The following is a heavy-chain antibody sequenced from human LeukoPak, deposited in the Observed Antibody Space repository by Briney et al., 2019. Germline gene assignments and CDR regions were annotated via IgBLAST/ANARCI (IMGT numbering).Heavy chain of an antibody. V-gene: IGHV3-20*04. D-gene: IGHD1-26*01. CDR3: ARGAPRGSQGWFDP. J-gene: IGHJ5*02. CDR2: INWSGGST. Sequence: PGGSLRLSCAASGFTFGHYGMSWVRQAPGKGLEWVSGINWSGGSTGYADSVKGRFTISRDNAKSFLYLQMNSLRVEDTALYYCARGAPRGSQGWFDPWGQGTLVTVSS. CDR1: GFTFGHYG.